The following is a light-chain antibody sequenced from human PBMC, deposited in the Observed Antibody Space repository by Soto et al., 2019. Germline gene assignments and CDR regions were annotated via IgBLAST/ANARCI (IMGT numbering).Light chain of an antibody. Sequence: EIVMTQSPATLSVSPGERATLSCRASQSVSHNLAWYRQKPGQAPRLLIYGASTRATGIPARFSGSGSGTEFTLTISSLQSEDFAVYYCQQYNNWPRTFGQGTKVEIK. CDR1: QSVSHN. CDR3: QQYNNWPRT. V-gene: IGKV3-15*01. CDR2: GAS. J-gene: IGKJ1*01.